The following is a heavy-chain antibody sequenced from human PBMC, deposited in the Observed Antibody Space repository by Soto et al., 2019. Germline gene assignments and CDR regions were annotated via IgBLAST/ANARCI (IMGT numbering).Heavy chain of an antibody. Sequence: QPGGSLRLSCAASGFTFSSYAMSWVRQAPGKGLEWVSAMSGGGGRTYYADSVKGRFTISRDNSKSTLYLQMKSLRAEDTALYYCAKTGDGYPHYYFDYWGQGTLVTVSS. CDR3: AKTGDGYPHYYFDY. CDR1: GFTFSSYA. J-gene: IGHJ4*02. V-gene: IGHV3-23*01. D-gene: IGHD5-18*01. CDR2: MSGGGGRT.